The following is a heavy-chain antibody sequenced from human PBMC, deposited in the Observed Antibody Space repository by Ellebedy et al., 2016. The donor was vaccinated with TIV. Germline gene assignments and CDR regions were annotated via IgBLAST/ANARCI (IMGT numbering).Heavy chain of an antibody. J-gene: IGHJ5*02. CDR1: GDSISSYY. CDR2: FDHSGIN. V-gene: IGHV4-59*01. Sequence: SETLSLTCTVSGDSISSYYWSWIRQPPGKGLEWIAFFDHSGINKYNPSLKSRVSISVDTSKNQFSLKLSSVTAADTAVYYCARHGLGESWFDPWGQGTLVTVSS. CDR3: ARHGLGESWFDP. D-gene: IGHD3-10*01.